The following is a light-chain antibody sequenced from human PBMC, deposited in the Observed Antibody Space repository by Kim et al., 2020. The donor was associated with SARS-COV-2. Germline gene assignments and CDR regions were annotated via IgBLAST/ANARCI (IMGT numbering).Light chain of an antibody. CDR3: QRYNSDPWT. V-gene: IGKV1-5*03. CDR1: QSIGDL. CDR2: KAS. Sequence: ASVGDRGTISWRASQSIGDLLAWYQQKPGRAPKLLIHKASSLEPGVSSRFSGSGSGTEFTLTITSLRPDDFAVYYCQRYNSDPWTVGQGTKVDIK. J-gene: IGKJ1*01.